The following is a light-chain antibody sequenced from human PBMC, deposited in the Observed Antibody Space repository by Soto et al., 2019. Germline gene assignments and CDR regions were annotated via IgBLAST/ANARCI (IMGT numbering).Light chain of an antibody. CDR2: GKH. CDR1: SSNIGANYD. J-gene: IGLJ3*02. CDR3: QSYDSSLSGPKWV. V-gene: IGLV1-40*01. Sequence: QSVLTQPPSVSGAPGQSVTISCAGSSSNIGANYDVHWYQHLPGTAPKLLIYGKHNRPSGVPDRFSGSKSGASASLAITGLQTEDEADYYCQSYDSSLSGPKWVFGGGTKLTVL.